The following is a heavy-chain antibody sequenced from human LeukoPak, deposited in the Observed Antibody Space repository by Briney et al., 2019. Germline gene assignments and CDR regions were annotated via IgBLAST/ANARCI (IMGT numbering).Heavy chain of an antibody. J-gene: IGHJ4*02. CDR1: GFTVSSNY. CDR2: IYSGGST. Sequence: GGSLRLSCAASGFTVSSNYMSWVRQAPGKGLEWVSIIYSGGSTYYADSVKGRFTVSRDNSKNTLYLQMNSLRAEDTAVYYCARDTRAGSSSFYFDSWGQGTLVTVSS. CDR3: ARDTRAGSSSFYFDS. D-gene: IGHD6-13*01. V-gene: IGHV3-53*05.